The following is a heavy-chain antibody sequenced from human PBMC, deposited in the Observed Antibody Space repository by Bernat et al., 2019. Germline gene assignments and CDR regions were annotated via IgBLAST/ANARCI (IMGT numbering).Heavy chain of an antibody. Sequence: EVQLVESGGGLIQPGGSLRLSCAASGFTVSSNYMSWVRQAPGKGLEWVSVIYSGGSTYYADSVKGRFTISRDNSKNALYLQMNSLRAEDTAVYYCARETLSGCDAFDIWGQGTMVTVSS. CDR3: ARETLSGCDAFDI. D-gene: IGHD6-19*01. CDR2: IYSGGST. CDR1: GFTVSSNY. V-gene: IGHV3-53*01. J-gene: IGHJ3*02.